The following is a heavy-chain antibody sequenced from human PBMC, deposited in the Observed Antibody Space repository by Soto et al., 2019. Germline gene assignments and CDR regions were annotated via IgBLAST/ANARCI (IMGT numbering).Heavy chain of an antibody. CDR1: GFTFSSYA. CDR2: RSYDGSKK. CDR3: AREKTGYSRGWYGY. Sequence: GGSLRLFCAPCGFTFSSYAMIQVGQAPGKGLEWGAVRSYDGSKKCYADSEKGLFTISRDNSNNTLYLQMNSLRAEDTAAYYCAREKTGYSRGWYGYWGQGTLVTVSS. J-gene: IGHJ4*02. V-gene: IGHV3-30-3*01. D-gene: IGHD6-19*01.